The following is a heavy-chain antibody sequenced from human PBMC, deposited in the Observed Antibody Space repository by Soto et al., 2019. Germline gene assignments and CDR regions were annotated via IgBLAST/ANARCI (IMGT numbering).Heavy chain of an antibody. Sequence: ASVKVSCKASGYSFTTYGITWVRQAPGQGLEWMGWISTDKGNTKYAQNFQSRATLTTDTSTSTAYMELRSLRSDDTAVYYCARDRDWNLDYWGQGTLVTVSS. CDR3: ARDRDWNLDY. CDR2: ISTDKGNT. D-gene: IGHD2-21*02. V-gene: IGHV1-18*01. J-gene: IGHJ4*02. CDR1: GYSFTTYG.